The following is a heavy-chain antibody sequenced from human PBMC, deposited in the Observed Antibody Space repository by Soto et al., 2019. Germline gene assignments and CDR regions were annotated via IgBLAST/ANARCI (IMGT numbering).Heavy chain of an antibody. CDR2: IHYSGST. J-gene: IGHJ4*02. CDR1: GGSISSGGYY. Sequence: SETLSLTCTVSGGSISSGGYYWSWIRQRPGKGLEWIGDIHYSGSTFYNPSLKSRVTISVDTSENQFSLKLSSMTAADTAVYYCARGEVLPAASLDYWGQGTLVTVSS. D-gene: IGHD2-2*01. CDR3: ARGEVLPAASLDY. V-gene: IGHV4-31*02.